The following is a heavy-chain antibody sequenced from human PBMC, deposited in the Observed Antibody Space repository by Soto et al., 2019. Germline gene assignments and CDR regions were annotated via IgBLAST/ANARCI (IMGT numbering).Heavy chain of an antibody. Sequence: QVQLVESGGGVVQPGRSLRLSCAASGFTFSAYGMHWVRQAPGEGLEWVAVIWYDGGSEYYADSVEGRFTVSRDNANNTVYLHMDTLRGDDTAVYYCARAHGPSLGSCLDLWGQGTLVTVSA. CDR3: ARAHGPSLGSCLDL. CDR1: GFTFSAYG. CDR2: IWYDGGSE. D-gene: IGHD2-2*01. V-gene: IGHV3-33*01. J-gene: IGHJ5*02.